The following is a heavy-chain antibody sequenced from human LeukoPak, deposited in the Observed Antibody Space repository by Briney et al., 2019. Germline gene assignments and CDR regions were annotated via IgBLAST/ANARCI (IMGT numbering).Heavy chain of an antibody. J-gene: IGHJ6*04. CDR1: GGSISSGGYS. Sequence: SETLSLTCAVSGGSISSGGYSWSWIRQPPGKGLEWIGYIYHSGSTYYNPSPKSRVTISVDRSKNQFSLKLSSVTAADTAVYYCARGGTSGYESYGMDVWGKGTTVTVSS. CDR3: ARGGTSGYESYGMDV. D-gene: IGHD5-12*01. CDR2: IYHSGST. V-gene: IGHV4-30-2*01.